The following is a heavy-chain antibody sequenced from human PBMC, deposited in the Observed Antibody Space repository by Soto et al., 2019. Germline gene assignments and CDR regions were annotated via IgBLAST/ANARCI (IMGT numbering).Heavy chain of an antibody. D-gene: IGHD5-18*01. CDR1: GFTFSSYG. V-gene: IGHV3-30*18. CDR3: AKGLRIQLRLEVDAFDI. Sequence: QVQLVESGGGVVQPGRSLRLSCAASGFTFSSYGMHWVRQAPGKGLEWVAVISYDGSNKYYADSVKGRFTISRDNSKNTLYLQMNSLRAEDTAVYYCAKGLRIQLRLEVDAFDIWGQGTMVTVSS. CDR2: ISYDGSNK. J-gene: IGHJ3*02.